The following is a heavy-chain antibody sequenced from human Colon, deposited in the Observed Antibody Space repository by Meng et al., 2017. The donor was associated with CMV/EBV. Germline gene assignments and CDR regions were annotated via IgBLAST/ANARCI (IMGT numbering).Heavy chain of an antibody. J-gene: IGHJ2*01. Sequence: QLPDLGLGLVPPAEPLLLTGNSSGYSISDRSYYWGWIRQPPGKGLELIASIYYTGNDYHNPSLKSRVTISIDTSNDQFSLRLTSVTAADTAVYYCARMALHWYFDLWGRGTLVTVSS. CDR2: IYYTGND. D-gene: IGHD5-24*01. CDR1: GYSISDRSYY. CDR3: ARMALHWYFDL. V-gene: IGHV4-39*07.